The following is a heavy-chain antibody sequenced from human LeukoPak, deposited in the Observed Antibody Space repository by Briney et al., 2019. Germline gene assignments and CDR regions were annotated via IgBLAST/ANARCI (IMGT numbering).Heavy chain of an antibody. Sequence: PGGSLRLSCAASEFTFSNYDMNWVRQAPGKGLEWVSYISNSGSTIYYADSVKGRFTISRDNARNSLYLQMNSLRAEDTALYYCARDLSSTTGYYYSGMAVWGQGTTVTVSS. J-gene: IGHJ6*02. CDR2: ISNSGSTI. D-gene: IGHD2/OR15-2a*01. CDR1: EFTFSNYD. CDR3: ARDLSSTTGYYYSGMAV. V-gene: IGHV3-48*03.